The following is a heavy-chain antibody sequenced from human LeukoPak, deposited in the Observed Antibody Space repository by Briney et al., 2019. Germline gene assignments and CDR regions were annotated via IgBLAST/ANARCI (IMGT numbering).Heavy chain of an antibody. V-gene: IGHV4-34*01. CDR2: INHSGST. CDR3: ARLPVAGIQRNKDV. Sequence: PSETLSLTCAVYGGSFSGYYWSWIRQPPGKGLEWIGEINHSGSTNYNPSLKSRVTISVDTSKNQFSLKLSSVTAADTAVYYCARLPVAGIQRNKDVWGKGTTVTVSS. D-gene: IGHD6-19*01. CDR1: GGSFSGYY. J-gene: IGHJ6*04.